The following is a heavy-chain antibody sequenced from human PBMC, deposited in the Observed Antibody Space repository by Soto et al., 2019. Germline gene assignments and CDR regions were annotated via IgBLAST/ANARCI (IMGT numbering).Heavy chain of an antibody. CDR1: GFTFSSYA. CDR3: AKDTRYADYVRWFDS. D-gene: IGHD4-17*01. Sequence: EVHLLEAGGDLVQPGGSLRLSCTDSGFTFSSYAMTWVRQAPGRVLEGVSGITASGGRTFYSDSVKGRFTISRDNSRITLYLQMNSLRAEDTAVYYCAKDTRYADYVRWFDSCFQGTLVTV. V-gene: IGHV3-23*01. CDR2: ITASGGRT. J-gene: IGHJ5*01.